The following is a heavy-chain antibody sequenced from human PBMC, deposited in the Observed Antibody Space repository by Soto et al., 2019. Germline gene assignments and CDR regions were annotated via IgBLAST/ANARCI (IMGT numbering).Heavy chain of an antibody. J-gene: IGHJ6*02. CDR1: GYTFTSYG. Sequence: APVKVSFKASGYTFTSYGIPWVRQAPGQRLEWMGWISAGNGKTKYSEKFQGRVTITRHTSASTAYLELSSLRSEDTAVYYCARDPNASSAYYYHYYYGMDVWGQGTTVTVSS. CDR2: ISAGNGKT. D-gene: IGHD3-22*01. V-gene: IGHV1-3*01. CDR3: ARDPNASSAYYYHYYYGMDV.